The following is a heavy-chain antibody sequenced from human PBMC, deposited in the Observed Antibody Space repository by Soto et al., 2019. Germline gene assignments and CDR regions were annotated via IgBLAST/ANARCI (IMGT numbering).Heavy chain of an antibody. CDR1: GFHFSSYS. V-gene: IGHV3-21*04. J-gene: IGHJ6*03. CDR3: ARGHCSSTSCYGMGYYYYYYMDV. Sequence: GSLSLSCAASGFHFSSYSMNWVRQAPGKGLEWVSSISSSSSYIYYADSVKGRFTISRDNSKNTLYLQMNSLRAEDTAVYYCARGHCSSTSCYGMGYYYYYYMDVWGKGTTVTVSS. CDR2: ISSSSSYI. D-gene: IGHD2-2*01.